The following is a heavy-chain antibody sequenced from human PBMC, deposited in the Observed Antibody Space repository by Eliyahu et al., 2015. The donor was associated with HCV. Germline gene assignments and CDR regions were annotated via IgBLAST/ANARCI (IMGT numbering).Heavy chain of an antibody. V-gene: IGHV2-5*01. J-gene: IGHJ3*02. Sequence: QITLKESGPTLVKPTQTLTLTCTFSGFSLSTSGVGVGWIRQPPGKALEWLALIYWNDDKRYSPSLKSRLTITKDTSKNQVVLTMTNMDPVDTATYYCAHSTYYYDSSGYYYIWAAFDIWGQGTMVTVSS. CDR3: AHSTYYYDSSGYYYIWAAFDI. D-gene: IGHD3-22*01. CDR1: GFSLSTSGVG. CDR2: IYWNDDK.